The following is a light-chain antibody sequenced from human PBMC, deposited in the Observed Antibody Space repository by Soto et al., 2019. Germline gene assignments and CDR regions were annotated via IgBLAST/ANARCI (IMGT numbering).Light chain of an antibody. CDR2: GAS. CDR3: QQYDSSPST. Sequence: EIVLTQSPGTLSLSPGERATLSCRASQSVSSSFLAWYQQKPGQAPRLFIYGASSRATGIPDRFSGSGSGTDFTLTISRLEPEDFAVYYCQQYDSSPSTFGPGTKVDIK. J-gene: IGKJ3*01. CDR1: QSVSSSF. V-gene: IGKV3-20*01.